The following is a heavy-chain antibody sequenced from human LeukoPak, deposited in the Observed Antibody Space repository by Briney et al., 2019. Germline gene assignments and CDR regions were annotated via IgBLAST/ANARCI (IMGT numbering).Heavy chain of an antibody. Sequence: SVKVSCKASGYTFSSYAISWVRQAPGQGLEWMGGIIPIFGTANYAQKFQGRVTITTDESTSTAYMELSSLRSEDTAVYYCARDISNMVRGRRSHYYYMDVWGKGTTVTVSS. V-gene: IGHV1-69*05. J-gene: IGHJ6*03. CDR2: IIPIFGTA. CDR1: GYTFSSYA. CDR3: ARDISNMVRGRRSHYYYMDV. D-gene: IGHD3-10*01.